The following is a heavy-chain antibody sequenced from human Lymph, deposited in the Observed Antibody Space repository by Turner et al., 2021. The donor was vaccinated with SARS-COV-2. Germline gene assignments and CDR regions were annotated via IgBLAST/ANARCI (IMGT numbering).Heavy chain of an antibody. V-gene: IGHV4-39*01. CDR1: GGSISSSSYY. CDR2: LYKSGST. CDR3: ARRRQWLVHWYFDL. Sequence: QLQLQESGPGLVQPSETLSLTCTVSGGSISSSSYYWGWIRQPPGKGLEWNGSLYKSGSTYNNPSLKIRVTISVDTAKNQFAMKLSDVTAADTAVYYGARRRQWLVHWYFDLWGRGTLGTVSS. D-gene: IGHD6-19*01. J-gene: IGHJ2*01.